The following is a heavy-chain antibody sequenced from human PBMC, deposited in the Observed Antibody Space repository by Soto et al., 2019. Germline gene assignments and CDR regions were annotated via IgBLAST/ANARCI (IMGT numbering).Heavy chain of an antibody. D-gene: IGHD1-1*01. J-gene: IGHJ4*02. CDR3: ARDNHDGRAFDY. CDR2: IKQDGSEK. V-gene: IGHV3-7*05. CDR1: GFTFSNYW. Sequence: GGSLRLSCAASGFTFSNYWMNWVRQAPGKGLEWVANIKQDGSEKYYVDSVKGRFTISRDNAKNSLYLQMNSLRAEDTAIYYCARDNHDGRAFDYWGQGTLVTVSS.